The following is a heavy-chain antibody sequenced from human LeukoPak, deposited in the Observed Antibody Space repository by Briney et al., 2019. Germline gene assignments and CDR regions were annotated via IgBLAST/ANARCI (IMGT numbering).Heavy chain of an antibody. D-gene: IGHD3-3*01. Sequence: SETLSLTCAVHGGSFSGYHWSWIRQPPGKGLEWIGEINHSGSTNYNPSLKSRVTISVDTSKNQFSLKLSSVTAADTAVYYCARAQSDHYDFWSGYYTNTYYFDYWGQGTLVTVSS. CDR3: ARAQSDHYDFWSGYYTNTYYFDY. CDR2: INHSGST. V-gene: IGHV4-34*01. CDR1: GGSFSGYH. J-gene: IGHJ4*02.